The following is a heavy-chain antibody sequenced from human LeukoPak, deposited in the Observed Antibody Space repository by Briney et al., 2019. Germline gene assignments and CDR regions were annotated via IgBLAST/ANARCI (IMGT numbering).Heavy chain of an antibody. CDR2: SRNKAYGGTT. J-gene: IGHJ4*02. Sequence: PGGSLRLSCAASGFTFDDYAMHWVRQAPGKGLEWVGFSRNKAYGGTTEYAASVKGRFTISRDDSKNIAYLQMNSLKTEDTAVYYCGSGSGWYSPDYWGQGTLVTVSS. V-gene: IGHV3-49*04. D-gene: IGHD6-19*01. CDR1: GFTFDDYA. CDR3: GSGSGWYSPDY.